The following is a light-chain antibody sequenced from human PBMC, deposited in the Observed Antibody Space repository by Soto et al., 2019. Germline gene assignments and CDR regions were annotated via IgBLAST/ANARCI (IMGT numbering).Light chain of an antibody. CDR1: SSNIGSNT. Sequence: QPVRNQPPSASGTPGQRGTISCSGSSSNIGSNTVNWYQQLPGTAPKLLIYSNNQRPSGVPDRFSGSKSGTSASLAISGLQSEDEADYYCAAWDDGLNGLVFGTVTKVTVL. CDR2: SNN. CDR3: AAWDDGLNGLV. J-gene: IGLJ1*01. V-gene: IGLV1-44*01.